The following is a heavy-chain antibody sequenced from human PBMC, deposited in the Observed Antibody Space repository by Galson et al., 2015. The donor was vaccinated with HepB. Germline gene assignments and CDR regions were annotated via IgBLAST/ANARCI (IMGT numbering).Heavy chain of an antibody. CDR1: GHTFTSYD. J-gene: IGHJ5*02. V-gene: IGHV1-8*01. CDR3: ATRGAYFDWGLPFDP. CDR2: MNPESGNT. Sequence: SVKVSCKASGHTFTSYDINWVRQATGQGLEWLGWMNPESGNTGYAQKFQGRVTMTRNTSITTAYMELSSLRPDDTAVYYCATRGAYFDWGLPFDPWGQGTLVTVSS. D-gene: IGHD3-9*01.